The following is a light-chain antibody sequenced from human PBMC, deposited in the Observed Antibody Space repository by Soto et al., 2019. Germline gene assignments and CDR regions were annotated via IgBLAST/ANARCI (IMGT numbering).Light chain of an antibody. CDR3: SSSTSSSTHV. CDR1: ISDVGGYNY. Sequence: QSALTQPASVSGSPGQSITISCTGTISDVGGYNYVSWYQQHPGKAPKLMIYEVSNRPSGVSNHFSGSKSGNTASLTISGLQAADDADYYCSSSTSSSTHVFGTGTKLTVL. V-gene: IGLV2-14*01. J-gene: IGLJ1*01. CDR2: EVS.